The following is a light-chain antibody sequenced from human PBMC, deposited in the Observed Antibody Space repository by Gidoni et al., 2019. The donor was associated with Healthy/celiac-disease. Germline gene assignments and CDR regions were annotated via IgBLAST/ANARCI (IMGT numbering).Light chain of an antibody. CDR3: QQYYSTPPT. CDR2: WAS. Sequence: DIVMTQSSDSLAVSLGERATINCKSSQSVLYSSNNKNYLAWYQQQPGQPPKLLIYWASTRESGVPDRFSGSGSGTDFTLTISSLQAEDVAVYYCQQYYSTPPTFGQGTKLEIK. J-gene: IGKJ2*01. V-gene: IGKV4-1*01. CDR1: QSVLYSSNNKNY.